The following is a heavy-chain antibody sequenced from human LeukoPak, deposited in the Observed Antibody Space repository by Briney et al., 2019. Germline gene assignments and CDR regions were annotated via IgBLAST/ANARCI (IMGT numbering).Heavy chain of an antibody. V-gene: IGHV3-23*01. CDR3: TKGSYYDSSGSFYFDY. J-gene: IGHJ4*02. CDR1: GFTFSSYA. Sequence: GGSLRLSCAASGFTFSSYAMSWVRQAPGKGLEWVSGISGSGDNTYYADSVKGRFTISRDNSKNTLYVQVNSLGTEDTAAYYCTKGSYYDSSGSFYFDYWGQGTLVTVSS. D-gene: IGHD3-22*01. CDR2: ISGSGDNT.